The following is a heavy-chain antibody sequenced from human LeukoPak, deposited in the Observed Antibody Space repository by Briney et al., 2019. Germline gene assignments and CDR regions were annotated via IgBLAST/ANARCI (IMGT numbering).Heavy chain of an antibody. D-gene: IGHD2-21*01. CDR3: ARGTISWGGSYFDY. Sequence: PSETLSLTCAVYGGSFSGYYWSWIRQPPGKGLEWIGEINHSGSTNYNPSLKSRVTISVDTSKNQFSLKLSSVTAADTAVYYCARGTISWGGSYFDYWGQGTLVTVSS. V-gene: IGHV4-34*01. J-gene: IGHJ4*02. CDR1: GGSFSGYY. CDR2: INHSGST.